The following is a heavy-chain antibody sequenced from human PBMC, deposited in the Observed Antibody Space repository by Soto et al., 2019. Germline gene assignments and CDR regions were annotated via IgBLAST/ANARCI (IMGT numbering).Heavy chain of an antibody. D-gene: IGHD4-4*01. CDR2: ITARGSIT. CDR1: GFTFSTYE. CDR3: ARGRCSSSNCPLDY. Sequence: TGGSLRLSCVVSGFTFSTYEMNWVRQAPGKGLEWVSYITARGSITYYAASVKGRFTTSRDNAKDSVYLEIDSLRPEDTAMYYCARGRCSSSNCPLDYWGQGARGTVS. J-gene: IGHJ4*02. V-gene: IGHV3-48*03.